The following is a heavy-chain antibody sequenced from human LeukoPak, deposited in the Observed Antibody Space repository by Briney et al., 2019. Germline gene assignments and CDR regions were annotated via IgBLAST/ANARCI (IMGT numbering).Heavy chain of an antibody. V-gene: IGHV1-58*01. CDR1: GFTFTSSA. CDR3: AAEQQVGATNWFDP. J-gene: IGHJ5*02. CDR2: IVVGSSNT. D-gene: IGHD1-26*01. Sequence: SVKVSCKASGFTFTSSAVQWVRQARGQRLEWIGWIVVGSSNTNYAQKFQERVTITRDMSTSTAYMELSSLRSEDTAVYYCAAEQQVGATNWFDPWGQGTLVTVSS.